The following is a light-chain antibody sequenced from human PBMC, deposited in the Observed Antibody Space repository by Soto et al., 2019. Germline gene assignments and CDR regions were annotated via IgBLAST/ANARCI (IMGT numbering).Light chain of an antibody. Sequence: SVLTQPPSVCGAPGQRVTISGTGSSSNIGAGYDVHWYQQLPGTAPKLLIYGNSNRPSGVPDRFSGSKSGTSASLAITGLQAEDEADFYCQSHDSSLSAYVFGTGTKVTVL. V-gene: IGLV1-40*01. CDR2: GNS. CDR3: QSHDSSLSAYV. CDR1: SSNIGAGYD. J-gene: IGLJ1*01.